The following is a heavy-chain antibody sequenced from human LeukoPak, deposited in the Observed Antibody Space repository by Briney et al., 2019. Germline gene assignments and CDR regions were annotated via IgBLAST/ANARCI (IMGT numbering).Heavy chain of an antibody. J-gene: IGHJ4*02. CDR1: GGSISSGGYY. D-gene: IGHD1-26*01. CDR2: IYYSGST. V-gene: IGHV4-61*08. Sequence: SETLSLTCTVSGGSISSGGYYWSWIRQPPGTGLEWIGYIYYSGSTNYNPSLKSRVTISVDTSKNQFSLKLSSVTAADTAVYYCARVGPESGSYLLYYFDYWGQGTLVTVSS. CDR3: ARVGPESGSYLLYYFDY.